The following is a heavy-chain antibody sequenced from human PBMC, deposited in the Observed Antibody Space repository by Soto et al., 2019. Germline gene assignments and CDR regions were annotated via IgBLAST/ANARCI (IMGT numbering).Heavy chain of an antibody. J-gene: IGHJ3*02. D-gene: IGHD1-20*01. Sequence: PSETLSLTCTVSGGSMSSYYWNWMRQPPGKGLEWIGYIYYSGSTTYNPSLKSRVTISVDSSKNQFSLKVTSVTAADTAVYYCARVEYNPRAGGAFDIWGQGTMVTVSS. CDR3: ARVEYNPRAGGAFDI. V-gene: IGHV4-59*01. CDR2: IYYSGST. CDR1: GGSMSSYY.